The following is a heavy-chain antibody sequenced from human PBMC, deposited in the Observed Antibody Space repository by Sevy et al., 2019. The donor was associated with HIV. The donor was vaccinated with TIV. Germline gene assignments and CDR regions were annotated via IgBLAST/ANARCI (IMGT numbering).Heavy chain of an antibody. D-gene: IGHD1-1*01. Sequence: GGSLRLSCAASGFTFSSYGMHWVRQAPGKGLEWVAVISYDGSNKYYADSVKGRFTISRDNSKITLYLQMNSLRAEDTAVYYCAKMRGTIYYYYGMDVWGQGTTVTVSS. V-gene: IGHV3-30*18. CDR2: ISYDGSNK. CDR3: AKMRGTIYYYYGMDV. CDR1: GFTFSSYG. J-gene: IGHJ6*02.